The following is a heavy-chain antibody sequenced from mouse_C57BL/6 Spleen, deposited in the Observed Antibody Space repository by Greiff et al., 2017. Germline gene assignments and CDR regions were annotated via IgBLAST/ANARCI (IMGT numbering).Heavy chain of an antibody. J-gene: IGHJ4*01. D-gene: IGHD4-1*01. V-gene: IGHV1-39*01. CDR3: ASDRLGLDPYANGY. CDR1: GYSFNDYY. Sequence: VQLQQSGPELVKPGASVKISCKASGYSFNDYYMNWVKQSNGKSLEWIGCINPAHGNTTYNQKFKGKATLTVDKYSSTAYMQLTSLTAEDSAVYYCASDRLGLDPYANGYWGTRITVSVST. CDR2: INPAHGNT.